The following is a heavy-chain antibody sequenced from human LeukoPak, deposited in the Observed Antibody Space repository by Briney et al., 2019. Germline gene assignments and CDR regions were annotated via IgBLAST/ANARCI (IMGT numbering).Heavy chain of an antibody. D-gene: IGHD6-25*01. CDR1: GFTFSTYA. J-gene: IGHJ3*02. Sequence: GGSLGLSCAASGFTFSTYAMHWVRQAPGKGLEWVGVISSDGSDEWYAESAKGRFTISRDNSKNTLYLQIDSLRPEDTAIYYCERSISVGAFDIWGQGTMVTVSS. V-gene: IGHV3-30*04. CDR2: ISSDGSDE. CDR3: ERSISVGAFDI.